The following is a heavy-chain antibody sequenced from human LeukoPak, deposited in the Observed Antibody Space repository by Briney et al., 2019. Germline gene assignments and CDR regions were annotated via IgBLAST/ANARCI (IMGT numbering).Heavy chain of an antibody. CDR2: ISYDGSQK. D-gene: IGHD2-15*01. CDR3: AKEGMNCSGGSCDQSGYGMDV. V-gene: IGHV3-30*18. Sequence: PGGSLRLSCAASGFTFRRFGMHWVRQAPGKGLEWVAVISYDGSQKYYADSVKGRFTISRDNSKNTLYLQMNSLRAEDTAVYYCAKEGMNCSGGSCDQSGYGMDVWGQGTTVTVSS. J-gene: IGHJ6*02. CDR1: GFTFRRFG.